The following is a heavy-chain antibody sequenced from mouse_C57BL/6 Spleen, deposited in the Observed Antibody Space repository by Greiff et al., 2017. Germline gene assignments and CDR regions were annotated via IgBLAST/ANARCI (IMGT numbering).Heavy chain of an antibody. CDR2: IDPEDGET. V-gene: IGHV14-2*01. CDR1: GFNIKDYY. J-gene: IGHJ1*03. Sequence: VQLQQSGAELVKPGASVKLSCTASGFNIKDYYMHWVKQRTEQGLEWIGRIDPEDGETKYASKFQGKATITADTSSNTAYLQLSSLTSEDTAVYYCAREEDYDCWYFDVWGTGTTVTVSS. CDR3: AREEDYDCWYFDV. D-gene: IGHD2-4*01.